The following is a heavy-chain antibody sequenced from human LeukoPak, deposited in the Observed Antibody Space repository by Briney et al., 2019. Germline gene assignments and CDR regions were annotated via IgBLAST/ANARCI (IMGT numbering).Heavy chain of an antibody. Sequence: SGTLSLTCTVSGGSISSYYWSWIRQPAGKGLERIGRIYSTGSTNYNPSLKSRVTMSVDTSKNQFSLRLRSVTAADTAVYYCARQIASAGTAGFDFWGQGALVTVSS. V-gene: IGHV4-4*07. CDR3: ARQIASAGTAGFDF. CDR1: GGSISSYY. D-gene: IGHD6-13*01. J-gene: IGHJ4*02. CDR2: IYSTGST.